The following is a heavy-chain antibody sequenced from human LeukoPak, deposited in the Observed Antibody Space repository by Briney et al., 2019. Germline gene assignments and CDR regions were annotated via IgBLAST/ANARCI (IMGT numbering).Heavy chain of an antibody. D-gene: IGHD3-9*01. CDR3: AREVRYFDWFYYMDV. V-gene: IGHV1-46*01. J-gene: IGHJ6*03. CDR2: INPSAGST. Sequence: ASVKVSCKASGYTFTSYYLHWVRQAPGQGLEWMGIINPSAGSTSYAQKFQGRVTLTRDMSTSTVYMEVSSLRSEDTAVYYCAREVRYFDWFYYMDVWGKGTTVTVSS. CDR1: GYTFTSYY.